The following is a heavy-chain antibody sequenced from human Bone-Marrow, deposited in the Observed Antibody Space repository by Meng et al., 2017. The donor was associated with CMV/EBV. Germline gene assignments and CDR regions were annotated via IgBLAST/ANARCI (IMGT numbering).Heavy chain of an antibody. J-gene: IGHJ4*02. Sequence: GESLKISCAASGFTFDDYAMTWVRQAPGKGLEWVSGISGAGTNYADSVKGRFTISRDNSKNTLFLQMNSLRAEDTAVYYCAKEVFYYGDWGQGTLVTVSS. D-gene: IGHD3-10*01. CDR1: GFTFDDYA. CDR3: AKEVFYYGD. V-gene: IGHV3-23*01. CDR2: ISGAGT.